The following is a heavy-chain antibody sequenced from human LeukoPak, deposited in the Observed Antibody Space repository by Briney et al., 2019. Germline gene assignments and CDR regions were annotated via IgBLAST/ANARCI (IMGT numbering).Heavy chain of an antibody. CDR2: IYTSGTT. J-gene: IGHJ4*02. V-gene: IGHV4-61*02. CDR3: ARDLGIAARPDY. D-gene: IGHD6-6*01. CDR1: GGPITSGSYY. Sequence: PSETLSLTCTVSGGPITSGSYYWSWIRQPAGKGLEWIGRIYTSGTTYYNPALKSRATISLDTSKNQVSLKLSSVTAADTAVYYCARDLGIAARPDYWGQGTLVTVSS.